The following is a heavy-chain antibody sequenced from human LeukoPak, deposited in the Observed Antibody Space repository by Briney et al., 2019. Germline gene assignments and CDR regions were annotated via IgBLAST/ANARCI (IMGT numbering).Heavy chain of an antibody. D-gene: IGHD1-1*01. V-gene: IGHV3-23*01. CDR2: ISGSGGST. CDR3: AKGRYDTDY. CDR1: EFTFTSYA. J-gene: IGHJ4*02. Sequence: PGGSLRLSCAASEFTFTSYAMSWVRQAPGKGLEWVSAISGSGGSTNYADSVRGRFTISRDNSMNTLYLQMNSLRAEDTAVYYCAKGRYDTDYWGQGTLVIVSS.